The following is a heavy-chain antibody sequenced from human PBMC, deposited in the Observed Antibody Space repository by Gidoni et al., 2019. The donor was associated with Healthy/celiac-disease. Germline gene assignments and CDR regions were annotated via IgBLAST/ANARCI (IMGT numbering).Heavy chain of an antibody. D-gene: IGHD3-16*01. V-gene: IGHV3-23*01. J-gene: IGHJ6*02. CDR1: GFTFSGYA. Sequence: EVQLLESGGGLVQPGGSLRLSCAAYGFTFSGYAMSWVRQAPGKGLGWVSAISGSGGSTYYADSVKGRFTISRDNSKNTRYLQMNSLRAEDTAVYYCAKWGRAYYYGMDVWGQGTTVTVSS. CDR2: ISGSGGST. CDR3: AKWGRAYYYGMDV.